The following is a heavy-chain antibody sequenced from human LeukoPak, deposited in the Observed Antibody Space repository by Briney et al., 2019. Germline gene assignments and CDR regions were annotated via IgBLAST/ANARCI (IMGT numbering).Heavy chain of an antibody. D-gene: IGHD3-16*01. CDR2: IYPGDSDT. Sequence: GESLKISCKGSGYTFTSHWIGWVRQMPGKGLEWMGNIYPGDSDTRFSPSFQGQATMSADRSSGTAYLQWSSLKASDTAMYYCARRQGGQNWHFDLWGRGTAVTVSS. CDR1: GYTFTSHW. V-gene: IGHV5-51*01. J-gene: IGHJ2*01. CDR3: ARRQGGQNWHFDL.